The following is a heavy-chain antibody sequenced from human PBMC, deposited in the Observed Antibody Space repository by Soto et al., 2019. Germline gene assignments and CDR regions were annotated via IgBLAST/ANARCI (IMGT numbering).Heavy chain of an antibody. CDR3: TRRRAIFGWFDP. CDR1: GYSFTSYW. CDR2: IYPGNSDT. D-gene: IGHD3-3*01. V-gene: IGHV5-51*01. J-gene: IGHJ5*02. Sequence: GESLKISCKGSGYSFTSYWIGWVRQMPGKGLEWMGIIYPGNSDTRYSPSFQGQVTISADKSITTAYLQWNSLKASDTAMYYCTRRRAIFGWFDPLGQGTLVTVSS.